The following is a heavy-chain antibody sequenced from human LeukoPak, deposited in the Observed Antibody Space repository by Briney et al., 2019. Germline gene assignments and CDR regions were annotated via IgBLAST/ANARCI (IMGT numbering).Heavy chain of an antibody. D-gene: IGHD3-22*01. Sequence: ASVKVSCKASGYTFTSYDINWVRQATGQGLEWMGWMNSNSGNTGYAQKFQDRVTMTTDTSTSTAYMELGSLRSDDTAVYYCARDMYDSSGYFDYWGQGTLVTVSS. V-gene: IGHV1-8*01. CDR2: MNSNSGNT. CDR3: ARDMYDSSGYFDY. CDR1: GYTFTSYD. J-gene: IGHJ4*02.